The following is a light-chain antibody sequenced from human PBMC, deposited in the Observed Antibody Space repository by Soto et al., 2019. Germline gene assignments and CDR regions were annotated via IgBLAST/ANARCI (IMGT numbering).Light chain of an antibody. Sequence: QAVVTQEPSLTVSPGGTVTLTCGSSTGAVTSGHYPYWFQQKPGQAPRTLIYDTTNKHSWTPARFSGSLLGGKAALTLSGAQSGEGGEEYFWVSENGGLVFGGGTKLTVL. CDR2: DTT. J-gene: IGLJ3*02. V-gene: IGLV7-46*01. CDR3: WVSENGGLV. CDR1: TGAVTSGHY.